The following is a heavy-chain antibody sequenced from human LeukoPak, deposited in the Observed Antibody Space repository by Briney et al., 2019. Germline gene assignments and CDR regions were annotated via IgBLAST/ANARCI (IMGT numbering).Heavy chain of an antibody. CDR1: GFTFDDHG. CDR2: LSWNSVSK. Sequence: GGSLRLSCAGTGFTFDDHGMHWVRQVAGKGLEWVAGLSWNSVSKGYGDSVKGRFTISRDNAKDSLYLQMSSLRPDDTALYFCAKIRGMTVAGPFDSWGQGTLVTVSS. CDR3: AKIRGMTVAGPFDS. J-gene: IGHJ4*02. D-gene: IGHD3-22*01. V-gene: IGHV3-9*01.